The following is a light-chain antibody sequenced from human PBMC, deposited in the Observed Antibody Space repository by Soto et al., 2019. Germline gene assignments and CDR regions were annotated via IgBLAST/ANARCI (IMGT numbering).Light chain of an antibody. J-gene: IGLJ2*01. V-gene: IGLV2-11*01. CDR3: CSYAGNYTWL. CDR1: SSDVGIYNY. CDR2: DVT. Sequence: QSALTQPRSVSGSPGQSVTVSCTGTSSDVGIYNYVSWYQQRPGTAPKVMIYDVTKRPSGVPDRFSGSKSANTASLTISGLQADDEADYYCCSYAGNYTWLFGGGTKLTVL.